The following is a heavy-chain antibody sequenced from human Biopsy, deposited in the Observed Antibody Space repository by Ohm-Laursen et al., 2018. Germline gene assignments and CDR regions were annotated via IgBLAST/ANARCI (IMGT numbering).Heavy chain of an antibody. J-gene: IGHJ6*02. V-gene: IGHV4-59*02. CDR3: ARDSGILNYGNFKYYHYYGMDV. CDR2: IYYSVMT. CDR1: GDSVTKYY. D-gene: IGHD4-11*01. Sequence: SDTLSLTCSVSGDSVTKYYWSWIRQPPGKGLEWIGHIYYSVMTNYNPSLQSRVSISVDTSGNQASLTLSSVTAADTAVYYCARDSGILNYGNFKYYHYYGMDVWGQGTKVTVSS.